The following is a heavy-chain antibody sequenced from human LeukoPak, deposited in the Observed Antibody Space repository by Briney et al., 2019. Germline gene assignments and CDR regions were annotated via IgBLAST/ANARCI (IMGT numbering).Heavy chain of an antibody. CDR1: GGSFSGYY. CDR2: INHSGST. D-gene: IGHD6-13*01. CDR3: ASRGGGIATAGTYY. Sequence: SETLSLTCAVYGGSFSGYYWSWIRQPPGKWLEWIGEINHSGSTNYNPSLKSRVTISVATSKNQFSLKLSSVTAADTAVYYCASRGGGIATAGTYYWGQGTLVTVSS. V-gene: IGHV4-34*01. J-gene: IGHJ4*02.